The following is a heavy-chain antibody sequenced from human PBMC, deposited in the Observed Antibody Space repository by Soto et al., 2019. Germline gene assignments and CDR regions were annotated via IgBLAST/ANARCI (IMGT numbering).Heavy chain of an antibody. J-gene: IGHJ4*02. Sequence: QVQLVESGGGVVQPARSLRLSCAASGFTFSNYAMHWVRQAPDKGLEWVAVISYDGDNKYYADSVKGRFTISRDNSKNTLYLQMNSLTTEDTAVYYCARVDAMLAATGARFDYWGQGTLVTVST. D-gene: IGHD6-25*01. CDR1: GFTFSNYA. CDR2: ISYDGDNK. V-gene: IGHV3-30-3*01. CDR3: ARVDAMLAATGARFDY.